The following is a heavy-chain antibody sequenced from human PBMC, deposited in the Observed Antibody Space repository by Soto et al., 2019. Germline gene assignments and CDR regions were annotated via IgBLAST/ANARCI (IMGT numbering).Heavy chain of an antibody. Sequence: ASVKVSCKASGYTFTTYGIAWVRQAPGQGLEWMGWISAYNGNTNYAQKLQGRVTMTIDTSTSTASMELRSLRSDDTAVYYCARDRGSNSWYYFFDYWGQGTLVTVSS. CDR2: ISAYNGNT. D-gene: IGHD6-13*01. J-gene: IGHJ4*02. V-gene: IGHV1-18*01. CDR1: GYTFTTYG. CDR3: ARDRGSNSWYYFFDY.